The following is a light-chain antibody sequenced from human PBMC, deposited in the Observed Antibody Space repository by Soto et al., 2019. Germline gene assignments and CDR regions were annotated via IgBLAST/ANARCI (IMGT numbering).Light chain of an antibody. V-gene: IGKV3-20*01. CDR1: QSVSNNY. CDR2: AAS. Sequence: EIVLTQSPGTLSLSPGERATLSCRASQSVSNNYLAWYRQKPGQAPRLLIYAASSRATGIPDRFSGSGSGTDFTLTISRLEPEDFVLYFCQQYGSSPWTFGQGTKVEIK. J-gene: IGKJ1*01. CDR3: QQYGSSPWT.